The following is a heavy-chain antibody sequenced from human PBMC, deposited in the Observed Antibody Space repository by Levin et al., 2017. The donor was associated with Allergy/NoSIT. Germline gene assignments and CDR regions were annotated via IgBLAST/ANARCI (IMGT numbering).Heavy chain of an antibody. J-gene: IGHJ4*02. CDR3: AREGYTTSSDFDY. D-gene: IGHD6-6*01. V-gene: IGHV3-21*01. CDR1: GFTFSSYS. Sequence: GGSLRLSCAASGFTFSSYSMNWVRQAPGKGLEWVSSISGRSTYIYYADSLKGRFTISRDNAKNSLYLEMSSLRVDDTAVYYCAREGYTTSSDFDYWGQGTLVTVSS. CDR2: ISGRSTYI.